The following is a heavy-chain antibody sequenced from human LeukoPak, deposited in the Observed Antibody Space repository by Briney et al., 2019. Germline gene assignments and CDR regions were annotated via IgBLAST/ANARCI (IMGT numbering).Heavy chain of an antibody. CDR1: GGSISSSSYY. D-gene: IGHD5-12*01. CDR2: IHYSGST. V-gene: IGHV4-39*07. J-gene: IGHJ3*02. CDR3: AGRRGGYVFDI. Sequence: PSETLSLTCTVSGGSISSSSYYWGWIRQPPGKGLEWIGSIHYSGSTYYNPSLKSRVTISVDTSKNQFSLKLSSVTAADTAVYYCAGRRGGYVFDIWGQGTMVTVSS.